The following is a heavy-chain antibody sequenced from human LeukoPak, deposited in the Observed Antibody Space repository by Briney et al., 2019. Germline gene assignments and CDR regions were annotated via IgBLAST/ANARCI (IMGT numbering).Heavy chain of an antibody. CDR2: IKQDGSEK. D-gene: IGHD6-13*01. CDR1: GFTFSTYW. V-gene: IGHV3-7*03. Sequence: GGSLRLSCAASGFTFSTYWMTWVRQAPGKGLEWVANIKQDGSEKYYVDSVKGRFTISRDNSKNTLYLQMNSLRAEDTAVYYCAKGKWQQQLLGAFDIWGQGTMVTVSS. J-gene: IGHJ3*02. CDR3: AKGKWQQQLLGAFDI.